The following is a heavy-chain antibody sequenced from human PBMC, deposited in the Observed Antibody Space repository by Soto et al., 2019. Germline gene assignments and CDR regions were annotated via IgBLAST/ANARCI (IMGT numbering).Heavy chain of an antibody. CDR2: IYYSGST. CDR3: AGSMVRGVISRFDP. V-gene: IGHV4-39*01. Sequence: SETLSLTCTVSGGSISSSSYYWGWIRQPPGKGLEWIGSIYYSGSTYYNPSLKSRVTISVDTSKNQFSLKLSSVTAADTAVYYCAGSMVRGVISRFDPWGQGTLVTVSS. J-gene: IGHJ5*02. D-gene: IGHD3-10*01. CDR1: GGSISSSSYY.